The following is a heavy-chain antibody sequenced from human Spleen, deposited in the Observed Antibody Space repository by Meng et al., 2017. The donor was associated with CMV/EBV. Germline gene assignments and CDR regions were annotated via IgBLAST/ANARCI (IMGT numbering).Heavy chain of an antibody. CDR3: ARGAGWEPRGDF. CDR2: ISGSGGST. Sequence: GESLKISCAASGFTFSSYAMSWVRQAPGKGLEWVSAISGSGGSTYYADSVKGRFTISRDNSKNTLYLQMNSLRAEDTAVYYCARGAGWEPRGDFWGQGTLVTVS. D-gene: IGHD1-26*01. J-gene: IGHJ4*02. CDR1: GFTFSSYA. V-gene: IGHV3-23*01.